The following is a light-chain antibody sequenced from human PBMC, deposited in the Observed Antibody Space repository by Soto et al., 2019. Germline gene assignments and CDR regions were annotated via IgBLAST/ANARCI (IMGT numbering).Light chain of an antibody. CDR3: LQKYFYPFT. CDR1: HILLHSDGKTY. CDR2: EVS. J-gene: IGKJ3*01. V-gene: IGKV2D-29*01. Sequence: DIVMTQTPLSLSVTPGHPSSISFKSSHILLHSDGKTYLYWYLQKPGQPPQLLIYEVSNRFSGVPDRFSGSGSGTDFTPTISSLQPEDFATYYCLQKYFYPFTFGPGTNVDIK.